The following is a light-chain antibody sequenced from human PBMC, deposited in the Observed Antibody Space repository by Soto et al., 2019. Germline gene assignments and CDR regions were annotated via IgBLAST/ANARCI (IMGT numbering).Light chain of an antibody. CDR1: ESISGIY. CDR3: QQYGSSPRT. V-gene: IGKV3-20*01. CDR2: GAS. J-gene: IGKJ1*01. Sequence: EIVLTQSPGTLSLSPGERATLPCRASESISGIYLGWYQPKPGQAPRLLMYGASRRATGIPESFSGSGSGTDFTLTSSRLEPEDFAVYYCQQYGSSPRTFGQGTKVDIK.